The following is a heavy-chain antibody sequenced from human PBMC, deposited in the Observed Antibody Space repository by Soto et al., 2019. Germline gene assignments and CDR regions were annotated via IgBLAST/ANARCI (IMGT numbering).Heavy chain of an antibody. CDR3: AREVNSSPARGPNWFAP. CDR1: GDSINNSHW. CDR2: TYHSGTT. J-gene: IGHJ5*02. D-gene: IGHD6-13*01. Sequence: QVQLQESGPGLVQPSGTLSLTCAVSGDSINNSHWWSWVRQTPGKGLEWIGETYHSGTTNYNPSLKTRVTISIDQSKNQFSLKMNSVTAADTAVYYCAREVNSSPARGPNWFAPWGQGPLVTVSS. V-gene: IGHV4-4*02.